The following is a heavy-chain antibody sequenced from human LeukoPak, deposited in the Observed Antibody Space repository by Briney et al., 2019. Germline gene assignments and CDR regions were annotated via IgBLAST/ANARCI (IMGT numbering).Heavy chain of an antibody. CDR1: GGSISSSIYY. CDR2: IYYSGST. D-gene: IGHD3-3*01. V-gene: IGHV4-39*01. J-gene: IGHJ4*02. Sequence: PSETLSLTCTVSGGSISSSIYYWGWIRQPPGKGLEWIGSIYYSGSTYYNPSLKSRVTISVDTSKNQFSLKLSSVTAADTAVYYCARLPLYDFWSGYYNGPHSTEIDYWGQGTLVTVSS. CDR3: ARLPLYDFWSGYYNGPHSTEIDY.